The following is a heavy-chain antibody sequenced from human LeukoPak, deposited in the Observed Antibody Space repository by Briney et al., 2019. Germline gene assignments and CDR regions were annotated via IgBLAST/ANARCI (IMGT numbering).Heavy chain of an antibody. CDR1: GFTFSSYE. Sequence: GGSLRLSCAASGFTFSSYEMNWVRQARGKWLEWVSYISSSGSTIYYADSVKGRFTISRDNAKNSLYLQMNSLRAEDTAVYYCAREDSLYSSSWDDAFDIWGQGTMVTVSS. D-gene: IGHD6-13*01. J-gene: IGHJ3*02. CDR2: ISSSGSTI. CDR3: AREDSLYSSSWDDAFDI. V-gene: IGHV3-48*03.